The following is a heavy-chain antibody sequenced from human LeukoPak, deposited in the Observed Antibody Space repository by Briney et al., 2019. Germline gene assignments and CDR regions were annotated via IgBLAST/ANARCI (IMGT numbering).Heavy chain of an antibody. Sequence: SETLSLTCTVSGVSVSSGSYYWSWIRQPPGKGLEWIGYIYYSGSTNYNPSLKSRVTISVDTSKNQFSLKLSSVTAADTAVYYCARDSYPGYSSSWYLAYYYYSMDVWGQGTTVTVSS. V-gene: IGHV4-61*01. CDR1: GVSVSSGSYY. D-gene: IGHD6-13*01. J-gene: IGHJ6*02. CDR3: ARDSYPGYSSSWYLAYYYYSMDV. CDR2: IYYSGST.